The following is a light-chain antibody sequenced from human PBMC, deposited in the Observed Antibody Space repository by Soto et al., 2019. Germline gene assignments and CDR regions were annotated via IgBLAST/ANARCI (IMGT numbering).Light chain of an antibody. Sequence: EVVLTQSPATLSLSPGERATLSCRASQSISTFLAWYQQKPGQAPRLLIYDASNRATGIPARFGGSGSGTDFTLTVSSLDPEDFAVYYCQQRSNWPRTFGQGTKAEIK. CDR3: QQRSNWPRT. V-gene: IGKV3-11*01. CDR2: DAS. CDR1: QSISTF. J-gene: IGKJ1*01.